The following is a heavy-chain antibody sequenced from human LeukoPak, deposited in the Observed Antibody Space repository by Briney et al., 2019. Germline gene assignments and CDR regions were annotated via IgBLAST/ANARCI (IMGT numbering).Heavy chain of an antibody. Sequence: GRSLRLSCAASGFTFSSYGMHWVRQAPGKGLEWVAVISYDGSNKYYADSVKGRFTISRDNSKNTLYLQMNSLRAEDTAVYYCARDSPHYGGHGGIDYWGQGTLVTVSS. CDR1: GFTFSSYG. CDR2: ISYDGSNK. CDR3: ARDSPHYGGHGGIDY. J-gene: IGHJ4*02. D-gene: IGHD4-23*01. V-gene: IGHV3-30*03.